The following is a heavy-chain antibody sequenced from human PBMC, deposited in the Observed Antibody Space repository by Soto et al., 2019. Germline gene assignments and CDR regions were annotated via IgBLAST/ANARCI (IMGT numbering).Heavy chain of an antibody. CDR1: GYRFTSYW. D-gene: IGHD2-15*01. CDR2: IYPSDSET. CDR3: ARHSRYCGGGSCYTNWFDP. V-gene: IGHV5-51*01. J-gene: IGHJ5*02. Sequence: GESLTISCQGSGYRFTSYWIVWVLQMPGKGLEWMGIIYPSDSETIYSPSFQGQVTISADKSISTAYLQWRSLKASDTAIYYCARHSRYCGGGSCYTNWFDPWGQGTLVTVSS.